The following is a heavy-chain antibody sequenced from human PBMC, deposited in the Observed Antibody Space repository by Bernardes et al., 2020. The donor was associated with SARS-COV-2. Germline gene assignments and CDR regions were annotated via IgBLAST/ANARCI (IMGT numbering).Heavy chain of an antibody. CDR2: ILYGGAT. Sequence: SETLSLSCTVSGSSLSSGQGSYYWGWNRQPPGKGLESIGIILYGGATHYSPSLKSRIIISVDSSKNQFSLRMTSVTAADTAIYYCARGRDLSDWFDPWGQGILVTVSS. J-gene: IGHJ5*02. CDR3: ARGRDLSDWFDP. V-gene: IGHV4-39*01. CDR1: GSSLSSGQGSYY.